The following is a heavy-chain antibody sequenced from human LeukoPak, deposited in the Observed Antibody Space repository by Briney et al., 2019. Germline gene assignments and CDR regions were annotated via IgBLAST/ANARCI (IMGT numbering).Heavy chain of an antibody. CDR2: IGSSSSAI. CDR1: GFTFSSYS. J-gene: IGHJ4*02. V-gene: IGHV3-48*02. D-gene: IGHD1-26*01. CDR3: ARDLYYGFDY. Sequence: EGSLRLSCATSGFTFSSYSMHWVRQAPGKGLEWVSYIGSSSSAIKYADSVKGRFTISRDNAKNSLYLQMNSLRDKDTAVYYCARDLYYGFDYWGQGTLVSVSS.